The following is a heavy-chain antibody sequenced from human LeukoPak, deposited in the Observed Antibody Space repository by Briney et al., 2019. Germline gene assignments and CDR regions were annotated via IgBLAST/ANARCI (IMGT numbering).Heavy chain of an antibody. D-gene: IGHD7-27*01. Sequence: SETLSLTCTVSGGSISSYYWSWLRQPPGKGLEWFGYIYYSGSTNYNPSLKSRVTISVDTSKNQFSLKLSSVTAADTAVYYCASSGEEDSNFDYWGQGTLVTVSS. CDR2: IYYSGST. CDR3: ASSGEEDSNFDY. CDR1: GGSISSYY. J-gene: IGHJ4*02. V-gene: IGHV4-59*01.